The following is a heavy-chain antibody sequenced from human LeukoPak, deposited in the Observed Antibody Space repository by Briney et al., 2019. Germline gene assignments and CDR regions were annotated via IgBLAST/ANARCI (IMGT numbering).Heavy chain of an antibody. D-gene: IGHD6-19*01. Sequence: PGGSLRLSCAASGFTFSSYAMHWVRQAPGKGLEWVAVISYDGSNKYYADSVKGRFTISRDNSKNTLYLQMNSLRAEDTAVYYCARDGSIAVAGTYYYYGMDVWGQGTTVTVSS. V-gene: IGHV3-30-3*01. J-gene: IGHJ6*02. CDR1: GFTFSSYA. CDR3: ARDGSIAVAGTYYYYGMDV. CDR2: ISYDGSNK.